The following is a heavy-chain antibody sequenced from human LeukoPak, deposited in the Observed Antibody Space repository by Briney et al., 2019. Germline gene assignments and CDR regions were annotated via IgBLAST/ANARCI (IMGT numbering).Heavy chain of an antibody. CDR1: GGSISSGGYY. CDR2: IYYSGST. D-gene: IGHD5-18*01. CDR3: ARGGGPVDPAMVY. V-gene: IGHV4-30-4*08. J-gene: IGHJ4*02. Sequence: SETLSLTCTVSGGSISSGGYYWSWIRQPPGKGLEWIGYIYYSGSTYYNPSLKSRVTISVDTSKNPFSLKLSSVAAADTAVYYCARGGGPVDPAMVYWGQGTLVTVSS.